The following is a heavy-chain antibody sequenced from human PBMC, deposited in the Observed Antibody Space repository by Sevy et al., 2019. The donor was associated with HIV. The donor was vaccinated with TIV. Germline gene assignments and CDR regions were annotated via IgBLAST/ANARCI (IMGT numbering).Heavy chain of an antibody. V-gene: IGHV1-18*01. J-gene: IGHJ4*02. CDR3: ARANLPTTYYYDSSGTGGYFDY. CDR2: ISAYNGNT. D-gene: IGHD3-22*01. CDR1: GYTFTSYG. Sequence: ASVKVSCKASGYTFTSYGISWVRQAPGQGLEWMGWISAYNGNTNYAQKLQGRVTMTTDTSTSTAYMELRSLRSDDTAVYYCARANLPTTYYYDSSGTGGYFDYWGQGTLVTVSS.